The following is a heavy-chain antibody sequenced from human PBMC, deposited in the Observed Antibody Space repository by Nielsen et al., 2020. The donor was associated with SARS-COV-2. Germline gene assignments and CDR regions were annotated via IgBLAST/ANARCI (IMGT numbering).Heavy chain of an antibody. CDR3: ARAPRDGSGLFDY. CDR1: GYTFTSYY. V-gene: IGHV1-46*01. D-gene: IGHD3-10*01. J-gene: IGHJ4*02. CDR2: VSPSGGDT. Sequence: ASVKVSCKASGYTFTSYYIYWVRQAPGQGLEWMGIVSPSGGDTSYAQKFQGRVTMTRDTSTSTVYMELSSLRFDGTAVYYCARAPRDGSGLFDYWGQGTLVTVSS.